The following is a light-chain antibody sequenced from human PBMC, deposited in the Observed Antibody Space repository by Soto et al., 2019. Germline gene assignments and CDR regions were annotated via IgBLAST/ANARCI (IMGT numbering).Light chain of an antibody. J-gene: IGKJ2*01. CDR1: QSVVRNY. CDR3: QQFGSSPPYT. V-gene: IGKV3-20*01. Sequence: EIVLTQSPGTLSLSPGERATLSCRASQSVVRNYLAWYQQKPGQAPRLLIYGASSRATGTPDRFSGSGSGTDFTLTISRLEPEDFAVYYCQQFGSSPPYTFGQGTKLEI. CDR2: GAS.